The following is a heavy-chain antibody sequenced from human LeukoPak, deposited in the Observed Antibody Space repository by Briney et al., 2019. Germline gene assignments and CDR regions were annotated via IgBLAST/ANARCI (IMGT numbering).Heavy chain of an antibody. J-gene: IGHJ4*02. D-gene: IGHD6-13*01. Sequence: GGSLRLSCATSGFIFSSDSMIWVRQAPGKGLEWVSSISSTGAYIYFADSLKGRFTISRDNAKNSLYLQMNSLRADDTAVYYCARGLAAAGTRGPYWGQGTLVTVSS. CDR1: GFIFSSDS. V-gene: IGHV3-21*01. CDR2: ISSTGAYI. CDR3: ARGLAAAGTRGPY.